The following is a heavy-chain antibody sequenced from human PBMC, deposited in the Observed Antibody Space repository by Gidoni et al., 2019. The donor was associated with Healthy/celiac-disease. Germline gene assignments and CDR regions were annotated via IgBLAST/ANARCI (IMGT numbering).Heavy chain of an antibody. CDR3: ARARPPSPTDNYFDY. CDR2: ISANNGNT. Sequence: QVQLVQSGAEVKKPGASVKVSCKASGYTFTSYGISWVRQAPGQGLEWMGWISANNGNTNYAQKLQGRVTMTTDTSTSTAYMGLRSLRSDDTAVYYCARARPPSPTDNYFDYWGQGTLVTVSS. J-gene: IGHJ4*02. CDR1: GYTFTSYG. V-gene: IGHV1-18*01.